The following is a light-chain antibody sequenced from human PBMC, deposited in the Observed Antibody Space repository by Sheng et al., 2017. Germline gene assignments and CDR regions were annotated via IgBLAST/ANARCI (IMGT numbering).Light chain of an antibody. CDR2: WAS. V-gene: IGKV4-1*01. J-gene: IGKJ3*01. CDR1: QSLFFTSNKKNY. CDR3: QQYFSVPST. Sequence: DIVMSQSPKSLAVSLGERATINCKSSQSLFFTSNKKNYLAWYQQKPGQPPKLLISWASSRDSGVPDRFIGGGSGTNFTLTINSLQAEDVAIYYCQQYFSVPSTFGRGT.